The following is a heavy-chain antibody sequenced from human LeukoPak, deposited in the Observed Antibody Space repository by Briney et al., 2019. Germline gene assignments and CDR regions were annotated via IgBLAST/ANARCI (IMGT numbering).Heavy chain of an antibody. D-gene: IGHD6-13*01. J-gene: IGHJ4*02. CDR2: IYSGGST. CDR1: GFTFSDYY. V-gene: IGHV3-66*02. CDR3: ARRHSSSWSFDY. Sequence: TGGSLRLSCAASGFTFSDYYMSWIRQAPGKGLEWVSVIYSGGSTYYADSVKGRFTISRDNSKNTLYLQMNSLRAEDTAVYYCARRHSSSWSFDYWGQGTLVTVSS.